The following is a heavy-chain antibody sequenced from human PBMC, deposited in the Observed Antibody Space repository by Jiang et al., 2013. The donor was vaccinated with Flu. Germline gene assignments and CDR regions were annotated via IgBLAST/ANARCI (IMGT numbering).Heavy chain of an antibody. J-gene: IGHJ4*02. CDR2: NSGGA. CDR3: ARERRDGYNYGIDYFDY. D-gene: IGHD5-24*01. Sequence: NSGGANYAQKFQGRVTMTRDRSISTAYMELNRLRSDDTAVYYCARERRDGYNYGIDYFDYWGQGTLVTVSS. V-gene: IGHV1-2*02.